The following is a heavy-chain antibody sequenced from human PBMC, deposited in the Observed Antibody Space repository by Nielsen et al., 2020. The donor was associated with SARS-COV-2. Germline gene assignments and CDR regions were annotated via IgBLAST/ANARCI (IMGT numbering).Heavy chain of an antibody. CDR2: IWYDGSNK. D-gene: IGHD6-25*01. CDR1: GFTFSDYY. V-gene: IGHV3-33*08. J-gene: IGHJ4*02. Sequence: GGSLRLSCAASGFTFSDYYMSWIRQAPGKGLEWVAVIWYDGSNKYYADSVKGRFTISRDNSKNTLYLQMNSLRAEDTAVYYCARATVYSSEPEDYWGQGTLVTVSS. CDR3: ARATVYSSEPEDY.